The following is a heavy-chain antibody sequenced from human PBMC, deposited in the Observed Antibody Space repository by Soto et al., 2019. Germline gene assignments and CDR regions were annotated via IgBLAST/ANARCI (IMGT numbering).Heavy chain of an antibody. CDR3: AKEGGYSSSSTNFDY. V-gene: IGHV3-30*18. CDR2: ISYDGSQK. D-gene: IGHD6-6*01. Sequence: QVQLVESGGGVVQPGRSLRLSCAASGFTFSHYGMHWVRQAPGKGLEWVAVISYDGSQKNYADSVKGRFTISRDNSKNTLYLQMNSLRAEDTAVYYCAKEGGYSSSSTNFDYWGQGTLVTVSS. J-gene: IGHJ4*02. CDR1: GFTFSHYG.